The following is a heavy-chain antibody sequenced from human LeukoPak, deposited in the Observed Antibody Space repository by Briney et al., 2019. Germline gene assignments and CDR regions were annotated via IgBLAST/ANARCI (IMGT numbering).Heavy chain of an antibody. Sequence: QPGASLRLSCAASGFTFSSYAMSWVRQAPGKGLEWVSDISGSGGSTYYADSVKGRFTISRDNSKNTLYLQMNSLRAEDTAVYYCANSVEYYYDSSGYLPRWFDPWGQGTLVTVSS. D-gene: IGHD3-22*01. CDR3: ANSVEYYYDSSGYLPRWFDP. V-gene: IGHV3-23*01. CDR1: GFTFSSYA. CDR2: ISGSGGST. J-gene: IGHJ5*02.